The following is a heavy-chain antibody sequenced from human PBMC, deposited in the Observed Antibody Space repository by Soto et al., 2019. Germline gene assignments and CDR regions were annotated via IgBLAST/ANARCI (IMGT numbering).Heavy chain of an antibody. CDR2: IYYSGST. CDR1: GGSISSGDYY. J-gene: IGHJ4*02. Sequence: SETLSLTCTVSGGSISSGDYYWSWIRQPPGKGLEWIGYIYYSGSTYYNPSLKSRVTISVDTSKNQFSLKLSSVTAADTAAYYCARGSYYYDILTGYTTYYFDYWGQGILVTVS. V-gene: IGHV4-30-4*01. CDR3: ARGSYYYDILTGYTTYYFDY. D-gene: IGHD3-9*01.